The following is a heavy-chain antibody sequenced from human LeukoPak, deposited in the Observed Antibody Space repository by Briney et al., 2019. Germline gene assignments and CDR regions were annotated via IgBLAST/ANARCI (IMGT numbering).Heavy chain of an antibody. J-gene: IGHJ4*02. V-gene: IGHV4-39*01. CDR3: ARDGRIWFGLDY. D-gene: IGHD3-10*01. Sequence: SETLALTCTVSGGSISSSSYYWGWIRQPPGKGLEWIGSIYYSGSTYYNPSLKSRVTISVDTSKNQFSLKLSSVTAADTAVYYCARDGRIWFGLDYWGQGTLVTVSS. CDR1: GGSISSSSYY. CDR2: IYYSGST.